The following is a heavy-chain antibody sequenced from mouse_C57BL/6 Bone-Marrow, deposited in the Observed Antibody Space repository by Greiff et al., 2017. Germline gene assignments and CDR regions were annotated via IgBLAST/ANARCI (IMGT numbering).Heavy chain of an antibody. CDR1: GYTFTSYG. CDR3: ATVIPFAY. J-gene: IGHJ3*01. CDR2: IYPRSGNT. V-gene: IGHV1-81*01. D-gene: IGHD5-1-1*01. Sequence: QVHVKQSGAELARPGASVKLSCKASGYTFTSYGITWVKQRPGQGLEWIGEIYPRSGNTYYNEKFKGKATLTADKSSSTAYMELRSLTSEDSAVYFCATVIPFAYWGQGTMVTVSA.